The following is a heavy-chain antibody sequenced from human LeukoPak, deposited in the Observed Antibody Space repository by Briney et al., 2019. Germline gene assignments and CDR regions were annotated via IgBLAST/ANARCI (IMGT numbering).Heavy chain of an antibody. CDR1: GGSISSYY. V-gene: IGHV4-59*08. CDR3: ARRSHHAVVPAAILSYYYYMDV. J-gene: IGHJ6*03. CDR2: IYYSGST. D-gene: IGHD2-2*02. Sequence: PSETLSLTCTVSGGSISSYYWSWIRQPPGKGLEWIGYIYYSGSTNYNPSLKSRVTISVDTSKNQFSLKLSSVTAADTAVYYCARRSHHAVVPAAILSYYYYMDVWGKGTTVTVSS.